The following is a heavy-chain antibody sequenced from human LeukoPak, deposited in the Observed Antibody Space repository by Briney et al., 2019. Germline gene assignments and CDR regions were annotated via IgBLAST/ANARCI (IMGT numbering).Heavy chain of an antibody. CDR1: GFTFSSYG. CDR3: AKGRWFLDY. D-gene: IGHD2-15*01. V-gene: IGHV3-30*18. J-gene: IGHJ4*02. CDR2: ISYDGSNK. Sequence: PGRSLRLSCAASGFTFSSYGMHWVRQAPGKGLEGVAVISYDGSNKYYADSVKGRFTISRDNSKNTLYLHMNILRAEDTAVYYCAKGRWFLDYWGQGTLVTVSS.